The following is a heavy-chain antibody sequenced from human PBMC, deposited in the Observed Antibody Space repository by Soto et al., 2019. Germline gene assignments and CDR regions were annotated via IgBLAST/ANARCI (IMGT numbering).Heavy chain of an antibody. J-gene: IGHJ5*02. Sequence: EVQLVESGGGLVQPGGSLRLSCAASGFTFSSYWMHWVRQAPGKGLVWVSRINSDGSSTSYADSVKGRFTISRDNAKNTLYLQMNSLRAEDTAVYYGARADSSGGGVRFDPWGQGTLVTVSS. V-gene: IGHV3-74*01. CDR3: ARADSSGGGVRFDP. D-gene: IGHD6-19*01. CDR1: GFTFSSYW. CDR2: INSDGSST.